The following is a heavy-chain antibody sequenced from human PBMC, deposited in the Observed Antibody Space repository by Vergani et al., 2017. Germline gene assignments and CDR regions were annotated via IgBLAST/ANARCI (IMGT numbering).Heavy chain of an antibody. CDR3: AGDLRLLYNRFDP. V-gene: IGHV3-33*01. Sequence: QVQLVESGGGVVQPGRSLRLSCAASGFTFNQYGMHWVRQAPGKGLEWVAVTSYDGNNKQYADSVKGRFTISRDNSKSTMYLQMNSLRDEDTGVYYCAGDLRLLYNRFDPWGQGTLVTVSS. D-gene: IGHD1-14*01. CDR2: TSYDGNNK. CDR1: GFTFNQYG. J-gene: IGHJ5*02.